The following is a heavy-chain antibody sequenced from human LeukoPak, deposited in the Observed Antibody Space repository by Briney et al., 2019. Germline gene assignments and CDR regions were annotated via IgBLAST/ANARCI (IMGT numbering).Heavy chain of an antibody. D-gene: IGHD4-11*01. Sequence: SETLSLTCTVSGGSISSYYWSWIRQPAGKGLEWIGRIYTSGSTNYNPSLKSRVTMSVDTSKNLFSLKLSSVTAADTAVYYCRVTTNEGPDYWGQGTLVTVSS. CDR2: IYTSGST. CDR3: RVTTNEGPDY. V-gene: IGHV4-4*07. CDR1: GGSISSYY. J-gene: IGHJ4*02.